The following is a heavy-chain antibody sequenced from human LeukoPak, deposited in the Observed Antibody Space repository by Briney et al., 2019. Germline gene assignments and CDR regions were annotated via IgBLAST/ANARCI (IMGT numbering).Heavy chain of an antibody. D-gene: IGHD3-22*01. J-gene: IGHJ3*02. CDR3: ARLARRHDSSGYYYGVAFDI. Sequence: PGESLKISCKGSGYSFASYWIGWVRQMPGKGLEWMGIIYPGDSDTRYSPSFQGQVTISADKSISTAYLQWSSLKASDTAMYYCARLARRHDSSGYYYGVAFDIWGQGAMVTVSS. CDR2: IYPGDSDT. V-gene: IGHV5-51*01. CDR1: GYSFASYW.